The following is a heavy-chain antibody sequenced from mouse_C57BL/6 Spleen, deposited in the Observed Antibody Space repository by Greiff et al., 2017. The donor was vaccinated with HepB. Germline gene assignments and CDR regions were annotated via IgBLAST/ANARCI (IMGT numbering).Heavy chain of an antibody. J-gene: IGHJ2*01. CDR2: IYPRSGNT. D-gene: IGHD2-3*01. Sequence: VMLVESGAELARPGASVKLSCKASGYTFTSYGISWVKQRTGQGLEWIGEIYPRSGNTYYNEKFKGKATLTADKSSSTAYMELRSLTSEDSAVYFCARSRDGYFDYWGQGTTLTVSS. CDR1: GYTFTSYG. V-gene: IGHV1-81*01. CDR3: ARSRDGYFDY.